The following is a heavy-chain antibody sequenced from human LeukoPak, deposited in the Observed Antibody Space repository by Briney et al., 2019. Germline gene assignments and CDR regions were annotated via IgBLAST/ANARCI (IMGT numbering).Heavy chain of an antibody. CDR2: IKQDGSEK. V-gene: IGHV3-7*01. D-gene: IGHD6-19*01. CDR3: ARDNIAGIAVPGFDY. J-gene: IGHJ4*02. CDR1: GFTFSSYS. Sequence: PGGSLRLSCAASGFTFSSYSMNWVRQAPGKGLEWVANIKQDGSEKYYVDSVKGRFTISRDNAKNSLYLQMNSLRAEDTAVYYCARDNIAGIAVPGFDYWGQGTLVTVSS.